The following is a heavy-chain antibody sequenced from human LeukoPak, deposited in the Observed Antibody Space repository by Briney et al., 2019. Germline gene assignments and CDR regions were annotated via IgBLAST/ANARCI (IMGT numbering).Heavy chain of an antibody. D-gene: IGHD3-10*01. Sequence: GASVKVSCKASGYTLTSFDTNWVRQATGQGIEWMGWMNPNSGNTGYAQKFQGRVTMTRNTSISTAYMELSSLRSEDTAVYYCARGFLLLWFGELSDYFDYWGQGTLVTVSS. CDR3: ARGFLLLWFGELSDYFDY. CDR2: MNPNSGNT. CDR1: GYTLTSFD. V-gene: IGHV1-8*01. J-gene: IGHJ4*02.